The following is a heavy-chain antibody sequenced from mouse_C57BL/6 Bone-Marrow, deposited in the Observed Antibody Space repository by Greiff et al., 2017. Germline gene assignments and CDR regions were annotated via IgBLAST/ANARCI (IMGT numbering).Heavy chain of an antibody. V-gene: IGHV7-3*01. CDR3: VSVAWFAY. CDR2: IRNKANGYTT. J-gene: IGHJ3*01. Sequence: EVKLMESGGGLVQPGGSLSLSCAASGFTFTDYYMSWVRQPPGKALEWLGFIRNKANGYTTEYSASVKGRFTISRDNSQSILYLQMNALRAEDSATYYCVSVAWFAYWGQGTLVTVSA. D-gene: IGHD3-1*01. CDR1: GFTFTDYY.